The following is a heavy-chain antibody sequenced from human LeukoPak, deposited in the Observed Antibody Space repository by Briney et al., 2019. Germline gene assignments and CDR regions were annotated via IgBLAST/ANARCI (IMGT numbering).Heavy chain of an antibody. CDR1: GFTFSSYS. CDR3: ARSRAVAGTTPEYFQH. Sequence: GGSLRLSCAASGFTFSSYSMHWVRQAPGKGLEWVSSISRSSSYIFYADSVKGRFTISRDSAKNSLYLQMNSLRAEDTAVYYCARSRAVAGTTPEYFQHWGQGTLVTVSS. J-gene: IGHJ1*01. CDR2: ISRSSSYI. D-gene: IGHD6-19*01. V-gene: IGHV3-21*01.